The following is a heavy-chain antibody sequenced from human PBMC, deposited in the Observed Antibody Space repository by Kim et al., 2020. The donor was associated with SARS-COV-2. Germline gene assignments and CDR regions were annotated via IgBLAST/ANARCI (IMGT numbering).Heavy chain of an antibody. Sequence: SVKVSCKASGGTFSSYAISWVRQAPGQGLEWMGRIIPILGIANYAQKFQGRVTITADKSTSTAYMELSSLRSEDTAVYYCAREGSVGANDAFDIWGQGTMVTVSS. V-gene: IGHV1-69*04. J-gene: IGHJ3*02. D-gene: IGHD1-26*01. CDR1: GGTFSSYA. CDR2: IIPILGIA. CDR3: AREGSVGANDAFDI.